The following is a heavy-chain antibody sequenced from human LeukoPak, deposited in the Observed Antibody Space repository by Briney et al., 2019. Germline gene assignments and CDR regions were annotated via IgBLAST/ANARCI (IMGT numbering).Heavy chain of an antibody. CDR1: GDSVSSNSAA. V-gene: IGHV6-1*01. J-gene: IGHJ3*02. D-gene: IGHD3-16*01. CDR3: AREETRYDYVWGSSGAFDI. Sequence: SQTLSLTCATSGDSVSSNSAAWNWIRQSPSRGLEWLGRTYYRSKWYNDYAVSVKSRITINPDTSKNQFSLQLNSVTPEDTAVYYCAREETRYDYVWGSSGAFDIWGQGTMVTVSS. CDR2: TYYRSKWYN.